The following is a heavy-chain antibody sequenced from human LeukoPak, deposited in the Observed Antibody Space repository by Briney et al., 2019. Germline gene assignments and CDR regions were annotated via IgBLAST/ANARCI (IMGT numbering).Heavy chain of an antibody. CDR1: RYTFTSYD. J-gene: IGHJ1*01. D-gene: IGHD6-19*01. CDR3: ARAGIAVAGQAEYFQH. V-gene: IGHV1-8*01. CDR2: MHPNGGNT. Sequence: ASVTVSSRASRYTFTSYDINWVRQAAGQGLEWMRWMHPNGGNTRYAQKFQGRVTITRNTSISTDYMELSSLRSEDTAVYYCARAGIAVAGQAEYFQHWGQGTLVTVSS.